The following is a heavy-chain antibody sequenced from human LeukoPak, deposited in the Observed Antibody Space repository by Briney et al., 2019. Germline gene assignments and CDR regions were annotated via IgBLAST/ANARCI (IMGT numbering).Heavy chain of an antibody. V-gene: IGHV3-7*01. Sequence: GGSLRLSCAASGFTFSSYWMSWVRQAPGKGPVWVANINGVGSEPYYGDSLEGRFTISRDNAKNSLYLQMNSLRAEDTAMYYCARLRIGSSGFWWFDPWGQGTLVTVSS. D-gene: IGHD3-22*01. CDR1: GFTFSSYW. J-gene: IGHJ5*02. CDR2: INGVGSEP. CDR3: ARLRIGSSGFWWFDP.